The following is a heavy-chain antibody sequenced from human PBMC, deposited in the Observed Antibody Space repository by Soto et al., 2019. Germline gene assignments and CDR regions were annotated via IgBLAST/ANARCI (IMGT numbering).Heavy chain of an antibody. Sequence: QVHLQQWGAGLLKPSETLSLTCAVNGGAFNGYYWTWIRQSPGKGLQWIGEINHSGTVDYNPSLKSRVTLPIATAKKQFTPSLPSVPAADMAVYYCARGGAARVRGSIGGFEYWCQGNLVTLSS. D-gene: IGHD3-16*01. CDR3: ARGGAARVRGSIGGFEY. CDR2: INHSGTV. J-gene: IGHJ4*02. CDR1: GGAFNGYY. V-gene: IGHV4-34*01.